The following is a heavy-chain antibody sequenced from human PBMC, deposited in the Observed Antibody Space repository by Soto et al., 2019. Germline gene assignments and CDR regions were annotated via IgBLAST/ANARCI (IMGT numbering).Heavy chain of an antibody. Sequence: QVQLVESGGGVVQPGRSLRLSCAVSGFTVSSYGMHWVRQAPGKGLEWVAVISRDGGTKFYADSVKGRFTISKDNSSNTLFLEMNSLSGDDMAVYDCTGEFASCYWGQGTLVTVSS. J-gene: IGHJ4*02. V-gene: IGHV3-30*03. D-gene: IGHD2-8*02. CDR3: TGEFASCY. CDR1: GFTVSSYG. CDR2: ISRDGGTK.